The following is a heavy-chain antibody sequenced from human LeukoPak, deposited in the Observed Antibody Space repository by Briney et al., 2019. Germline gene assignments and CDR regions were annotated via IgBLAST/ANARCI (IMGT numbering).Heavy chain of an antibody. CDR3: ARHYSGYSYGYPFDY. D-gene: IGHD5-18*01. J-gene: IGHJ4*02. Sequence: SETLSLTCTVSGGSISISSYYWGWLRQPPGKGLEWIGGVYYSGSTYYNPSLNSRFTISLDTSKNQFSLKLSSVTAADTAVYYCARHYSGYSYGYPFDYWGQGTLVTVSS. CDR2: VYYSGST. CDR1: GGSISISSYY. V-gene: IGHV4-39*01.